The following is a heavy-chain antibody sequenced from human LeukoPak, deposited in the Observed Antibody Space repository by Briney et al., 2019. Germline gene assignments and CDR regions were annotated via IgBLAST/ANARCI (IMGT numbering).Heavy chain of an antibody. J-gene: IGHJ5*02. V-gene: IGHV4-39*02. CDR1: GGSITSGTYY. D-gene: IGHD2/OR15-2a*01. CDR3: ARIVISGTNWFDP. Sequence: SETLSLTCTVSGGSITSGTYYRGWIRQPPGKGLEWIGSINFSGSTYYQPSLKGRVTMSVDTSKNHFSLRLSSVTAADTAVYYCARIVISGTNWFDPWGQGTLVTVSS. CDR2: INFSGST.